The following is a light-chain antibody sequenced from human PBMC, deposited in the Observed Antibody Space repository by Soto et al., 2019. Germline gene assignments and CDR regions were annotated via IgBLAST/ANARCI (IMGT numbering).Light chain of an antibody. V-gene: IGKV3-20*01. J-gene: IGKJ1*01. CDR1: QSLSSTY. CDR3: QHYGTSLRT. CDR2: GAS. Sequence: PGERATLSCRASQSLSSTYLAWYQQKPGQAPRLLIYGASSRDTGIPDRFSGSGSGTDFALTISRLEPEDFAVYYCQHYGTSLRTFGQGTKVDIK.